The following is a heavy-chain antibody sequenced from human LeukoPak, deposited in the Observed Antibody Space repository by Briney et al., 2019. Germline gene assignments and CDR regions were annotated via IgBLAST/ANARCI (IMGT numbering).Heavy chain of an antibody. CDR2: IGAPGDT. V-gene: IGHV3-13*01. CDR3: ARKRVGGAFDI. Sequence: GGSLRLSCAASGFTSSSYDMPWVRQAPGKGLEWVSGIGAPGDTYYAGSVKGRFTISRERAKNSLFLEMKSLRAGDTAVYFCARKRVGGAFDIWGQGTMVIVSS. CDR1: GFTSSSYD. J-gene: IGHJ3*02.